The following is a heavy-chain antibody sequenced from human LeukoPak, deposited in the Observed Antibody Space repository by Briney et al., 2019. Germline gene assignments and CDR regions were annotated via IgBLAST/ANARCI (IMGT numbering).Heavy chain of an antibody. CDR3: ANWDHFRFVVVPAANPS. Sequence: GGSLRLSCAASGFTFSSYGMHWVRQAPGKGLEWVAVISYDGSNKYYADSVKGRFTISRDNSKNTLYLQMNSLRAEDTAVYYCANWDHFRFVVVPAANPSWGQGTLVTVSS. V-gene: IGHV3-30*18. J-gene: IGHJ5*02. D-gene: IGHD2-2*01. CDR1: GFTFSSYG. CDR2: ISYDGSNK.